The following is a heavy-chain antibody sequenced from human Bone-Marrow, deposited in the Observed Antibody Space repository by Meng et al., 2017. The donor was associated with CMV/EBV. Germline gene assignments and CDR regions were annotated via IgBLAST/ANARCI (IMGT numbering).Heavy chain of an antibody. D-gene: IGHD1-1*01. V-gene: IGHV4-4*07. Sequence: WIAQPAGKGLKWIGRIYSRGSPDHNPSHKGRSPPTNYNPSLKSRVTMSVDTSKNQFSLKLSSVTAADTAVYYCAREDFDDRGDWFDPWGQGTLVTVSS. CDR2: IYSRGSPDHNPSHKGRSPPT. CDR3: AREDFDDRGDWFDP. J-gene: IGHJ5*02.